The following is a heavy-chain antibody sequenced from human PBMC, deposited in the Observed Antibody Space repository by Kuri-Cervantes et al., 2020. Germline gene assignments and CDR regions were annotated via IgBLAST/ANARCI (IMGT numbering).Heavy chain of an antibody. V-gene: IGHV4-59*01. J-gene: IGHJ6*03. D-gene: IGHD5-18*01. Sequence: ESLKISCTVSGGSISSYYWSWIRQPPGKGLEWIGYIYYSGSTNYNPSLKSRVTISVDTSKNQFSLKLSSVTAADTAVYYCARGIQLQLYYYMDAWGNGTTVTVSS. CDR2: IYYSGST. CDR3: ARGIQLQLYYYMDA. CDR1: GGSISSYY.